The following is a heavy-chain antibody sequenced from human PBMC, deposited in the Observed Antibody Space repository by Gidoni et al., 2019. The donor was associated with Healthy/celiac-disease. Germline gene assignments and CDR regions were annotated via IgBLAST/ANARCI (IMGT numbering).Heavy chain of an antibody. CDR1: GGSISSSSYY. D-gene: IGHD3-10*01. CDR2: IYYSGST. Sequence: QLQLQESGPGLVKPSETLSLTCTVSGGSISSSSYYWGWIRQPPGKGLEWIGSIYYSGSTYYNPSLKSRVTISVDTSKNQFSLKLSSVTAADTAVYYCARAQITMVRGVIMYYFDYWGQGTLVTVSS. J-gene: IGHJ4*02. CDR3: ARAQITMVRGVIMYYFDY. V-gene: IGHV4-39*01.